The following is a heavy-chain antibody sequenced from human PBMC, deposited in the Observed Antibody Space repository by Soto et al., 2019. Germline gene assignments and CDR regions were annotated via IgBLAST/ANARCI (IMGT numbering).Heavy chain of an antibody. J-gene: IGHJ4*02. D-gene: IGHD2-21*02. CDR2: IYPGDSDT. CDR3: ARPLYGGNSGPSFDY. CDR1: GYKVSTWHNFTSYW. V-gene: IGHV5-51*03. Sequence: PGESLKISCMGSGYKVSTWHNFTSYWIAWVRQMPGEGLEWMGIIYPGDSDTRYSPSFQGQVTISADKSINSVYLQWSSLKASDTATYYCARPLYGGNSGPSFDYWGQGTLVTVSS.